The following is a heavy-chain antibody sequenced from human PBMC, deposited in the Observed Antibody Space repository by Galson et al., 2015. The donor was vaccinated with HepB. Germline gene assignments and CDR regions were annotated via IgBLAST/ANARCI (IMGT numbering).Heavy chain of an antibody. J-gene: IGHJ6*02. CDR3: ARDKVADYGVLNYGMDV. CDR2: ISYDGSNK. V-gene: IGHV3-30-3*01. Sequence: SLILPSAASALTFSSYAMHWVRRAPGKGLEGVAGISYDGSNKYYADSVKGRFTISRDNSKNTLYLQMNSLRAEDTAVYYCARDKVADYGVLNYGMDVWGQGTTVTVSS. D-gene: IGHD4-17*01. CDR1: ALTFSSYA.